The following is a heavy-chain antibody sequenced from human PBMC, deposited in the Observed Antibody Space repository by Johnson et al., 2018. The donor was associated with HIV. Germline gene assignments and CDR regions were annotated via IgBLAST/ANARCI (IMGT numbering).Heavy chain of an antibody. CDR2: ISYDGSNK. CDR1: GFTFSSYA. D-gene: IGHD6-13*01. CDR3: ARGLAADAFDI. Sequence: QVQLVESGGGVVQPGRSLRLSCAASGFTFSSYAMHWVRQAPGKGLEWVAVISYDGSNKYYADSVKGRFTISRDNSTNTLYLQMNSLRAEDTAGYYCARGLAADAFDIWGQGTMVTVSS. J-gene: IGHJ3*02. V-gene: IGHV3-30-3*01.